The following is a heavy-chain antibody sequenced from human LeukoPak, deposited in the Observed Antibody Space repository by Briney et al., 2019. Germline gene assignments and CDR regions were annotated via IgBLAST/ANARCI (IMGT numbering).Heavy chain of an antibody. CDR3: TRQDLTRGY. CDR1: GFTFSGSA. D-gene: IGHD3-9*01. J-gene: IGHJ4*02. Sequence: GGSLKLSCAASGFTFSGSAMHWVRQASGKGLEWVGRIRSKANSYATAYAASVKGRFTISRDDSKNTAYLQMNSLKTEDTAVYYCTRQDLTRGYWGQGTLVTVSS. V-gene: IGHV3-73*01. CDR2: IRSKANSYAT.